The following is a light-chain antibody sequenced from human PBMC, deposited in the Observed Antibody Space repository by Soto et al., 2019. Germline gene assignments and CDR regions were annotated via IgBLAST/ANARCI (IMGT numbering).Light chain of an antibody. CDR3: AAWDDSLNGPV. CDR2: SNN. V-gene: IGLV1-44*01. J-gene: IGLJ3*02. CDR1: SSNIGSNP. Sequence: QSVLTQPPSASGTPGQRVPISCSGSSSNIGSNPVNWYQQLPGTAPKLLIYSNNQRPSGVPDRFSGSKSGTSASLAISGLQSEDEADYYCAAWDDSLNGPVFGGGTQLTVL.